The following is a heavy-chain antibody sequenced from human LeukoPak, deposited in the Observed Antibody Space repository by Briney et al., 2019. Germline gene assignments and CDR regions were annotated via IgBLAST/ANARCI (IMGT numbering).Heavy chain of an antibody. J-gene: IGHJ5*02. D-gene: IGHD3-3*01. CDR1: GFTFNSYW. CDR2: IDEDGKTI. V-gene: IGHV3-74*01. Sequence: GGSLRLSSAASGFTFNSYWMHWVRRAPGKGLVWVSRIDEDGKTIDYADSVKGRFTISRDNAKDTLYLQMSSLRDEDTAVYYCVSDLCGGDDQWGRGTLVTVSS. CDR3: VSDLCGGDDQ.